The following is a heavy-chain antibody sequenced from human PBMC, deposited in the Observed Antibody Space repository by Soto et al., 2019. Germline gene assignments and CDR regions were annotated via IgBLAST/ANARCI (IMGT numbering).Heavy chain of an antibody. CDR1: GGSISSSY. J-gene: IGHJ4*02. CDR3: AIWLLHGEYFDF. Sequence: SETLSLTCTVSGGSISSSYWSWIRQPPGKGLEWIGYIYYSGSTNYNPSLKSRVTISVDTSKNQFSLKLSSVTAADTAVYYCAIWLLHGEYFDFWGPGTLVTVSS. CDR2: IYYSGST. D-gene: IGHD2-15*01. V-gene: IGHV4-59*08.